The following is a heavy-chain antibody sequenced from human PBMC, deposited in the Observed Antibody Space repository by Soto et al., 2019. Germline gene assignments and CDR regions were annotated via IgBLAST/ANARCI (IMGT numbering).Heavy chain of an antibody. V-gene: IGHV2-5*02. CDR2: IYHDDDK. CDR3: AHAPKPLLDDPFDL. CDR1: VFSLTTPRIG. D-gene: IGHD2-15*01. J-gene: IGHJ3*01. Sequence: SGPTLGNRPETLTLTCTFSVFSLTTPRIGVVWILHPPGKALQWLALIYHDDDKRYSPSLKNRLTITKDTSNNQVVLTMTNMDPVDTATYVCAHAPKPLLDDPFDLWGQGTRVTVSS.